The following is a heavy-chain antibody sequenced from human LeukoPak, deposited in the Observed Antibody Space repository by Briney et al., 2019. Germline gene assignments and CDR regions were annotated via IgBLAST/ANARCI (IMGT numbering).Heavy chain of an antibody. D-gene: IGHD6-13*01. J-gene: IGHJ4*02. CDR1: GYTFTSYY. CDR3: AREKYSSSDGFDY. Sequence: ASVKVSCKASGYTFTSYYMHWVRQAPGQGLEWMGWINPSSNGTKYAQKFQGRVTTTRDTSTGTAYMELSRLRSDDTAVYYCAREKYSSSDGFDYWGQGTLVTVSS. CDR2: INPSSNGT. V-gene: IGHV1-2*02.